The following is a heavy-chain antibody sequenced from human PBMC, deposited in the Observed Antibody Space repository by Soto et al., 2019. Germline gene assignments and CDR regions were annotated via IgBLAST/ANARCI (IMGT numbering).Heavy chain of an antibody. D-gene: IGHD3-10*01. CDR2: ISDDGNNK. Sequence: QVQLVESGGGVVQPGRSLRLSCAASGFTFSRYTMHWVRQAPGKGLEWMAFISDDGNNKYYADSVKGQFTISRDYSKNTLYLQMNSLRTEDTAVYYCARDDEGGSDCDLGYWGQGTLVTVSS. V-gene: IGHV3-30-3*01. CDR3: ARDDEGGSDCDLGY. CDR1: GFTFSRYT. J-gene: IGHJ4*02.